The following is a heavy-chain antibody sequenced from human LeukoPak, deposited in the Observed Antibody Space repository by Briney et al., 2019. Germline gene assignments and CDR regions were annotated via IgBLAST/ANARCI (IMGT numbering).Heavy chain of an antibody. CDR2: FDPEDGET. Sequence: GASVKVSCKVSGYTLTELSMHWVRQAPGKGLEWMGGFDPEDGETIYAQKFQGRVTMTEDTSTDTAYMGLSSLRSEDTAVYYCATDLSHYDILTGFDYWGQGTLVTVSS. D-gene: IGHD3-9*01. CDR3: ATDLSHYDILTGFDY. J-gene: IGHJ4*02. CDR1: GYTLTELS. V-gene: IGHV1-24*01.